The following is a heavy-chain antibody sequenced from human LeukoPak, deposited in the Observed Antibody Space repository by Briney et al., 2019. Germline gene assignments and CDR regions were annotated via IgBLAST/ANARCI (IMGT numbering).Heavy chain of an antibody. Sequence: PGGSLRPSCAASGFSFSVNWMSWVRQAPGKGPEWVASIKQDGSEKYYVDSVSGRFTISRDNAKNSLYLQMNSLRAEDTAVYYCAKEGYWGQGTLVTVSS. CDR1: GFSFSVNW. CDR3: AKEGY. J-gene: IGHJ4*02. CDR2: IKQDGSEK. V-gene: IGHV3-7*01.